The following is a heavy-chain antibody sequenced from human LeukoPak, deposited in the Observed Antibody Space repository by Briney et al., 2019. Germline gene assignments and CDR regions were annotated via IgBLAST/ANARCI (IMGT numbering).Heavy chain of an antibody. J-gene: IGHJ4*02. V-gene: IGHV4-59*01. D-gene: IGHD4-23*01. CDR2: IYYSGST. CDR1: GGSISSYY. CDR3: ARDRTGPPSGNSWGYFDY. Sequence: PSETLSLTCTVSGGSISSYYWSWIRQPPGKGLEWIGYIYYSGSTNYNPSLKSRVTISVDTSKNQFSLKLSSVTAADTAVYYCARDRTGPPSGNSWGYFDYWGQGTLVTVSS.